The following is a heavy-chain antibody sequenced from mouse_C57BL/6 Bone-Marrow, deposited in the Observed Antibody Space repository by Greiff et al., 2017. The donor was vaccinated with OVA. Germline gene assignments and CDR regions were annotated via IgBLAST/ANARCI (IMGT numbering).Heavy chain of an antibody. J-gene: IGHJ4*01. CDR3: TRDYDYGGDYAMDY. V-gene: IGHV5-9-1*02. Sequence: EVKLQESGEGLVKPGGSLKLSCAASGFTFSSYAMSWVRQTPEKRLEWVANISSGGAYIYYADTVKGRFTISRDNARNTLYLQMSSLKSEDTAMYYCTRDYDYGGDYAMDYWGQGTSVTVSS. CDR1: GFTFSSYA. D-gene: IGHD2-4*01. CDR2: ISSGGAYI.